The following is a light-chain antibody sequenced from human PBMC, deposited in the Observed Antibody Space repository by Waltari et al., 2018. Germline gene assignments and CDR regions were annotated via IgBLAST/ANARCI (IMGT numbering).Light chain of an antibody. CDR3: CSYAGSSTFV. V-gene: IGLV2-23*01. CDR2: EGS. CDR1: SSDVGGYNL. J-gene: IGLJ1*01. Sequence: QSALTQPASVSGSPGQSITIPCTGTSSDVGGYNLVSWYQQHPGKAPKRMLYEGSKRASGVSNRFSGSKSGNTASLTISGLQAEDEAEYYCCSYAGSSTFVFGTGTKVTVL.